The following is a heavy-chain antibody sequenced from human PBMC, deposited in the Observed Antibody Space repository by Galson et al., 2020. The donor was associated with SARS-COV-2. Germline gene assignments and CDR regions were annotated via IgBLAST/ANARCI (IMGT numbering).Heavy chain of an antibody. V-gene: IGHV5-51*01. CDR2: IYPDDSYT. CDR3: ARHGASSGWFEGIDY. CDR1: GYSFTNYW. D-gene: IGHD6-19*01. J-gene: IGHJ4*02. Sequence: LKISCQASGYSFTNYWIGWVRQVPGKGLEWIGIIYPDDSYTIYSPSFQGQVTISAGKSISTAYLQWSSLKTADTAIYYCARHGASSGWFEGIDYWGQGTLVTVSS.